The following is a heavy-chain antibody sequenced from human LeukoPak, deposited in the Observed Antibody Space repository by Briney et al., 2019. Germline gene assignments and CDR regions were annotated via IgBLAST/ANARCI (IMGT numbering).Heavy chain of an antibody. CDR3: ARDRGMGGSSWYLSTFDY. J-gene: IGHJ4*02. CDR2: IIPIFGTA. CDR1: GGTFSSYA. D-gene: IGHD6-13*01. V-gene: IGHV1-69*13. Sequence: SVKVSCKASGGTFSSYAISWVRQAPGQGLEWMGGIIPIFGTANYAQKFQGRVTITADESTSTAYMELSSLRSEDTAVYYCARDRGMGGSSWYLSTFDYWGQGTLVTVSS.